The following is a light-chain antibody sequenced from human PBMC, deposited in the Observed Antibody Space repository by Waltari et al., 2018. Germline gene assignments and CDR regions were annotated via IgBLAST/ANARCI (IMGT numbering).Light chain of an antibody. J-gene: IGLJ3*02. CDR1: SGHSSNI. CDR3: QTGGHGTWV. CDR2: VNSDGSH. Sequence: QLVVTQSPSASAPLGASATPTCTLSSGHSSNIVAWLQQRPEKGPRYLMKVNSDGSHIKGDDIPDRFSGSSSGAERYLTISSLQPDDEADYYCQTGGHGTWVFGGGTTLTVL. V-gene: IGLV4-69*01.